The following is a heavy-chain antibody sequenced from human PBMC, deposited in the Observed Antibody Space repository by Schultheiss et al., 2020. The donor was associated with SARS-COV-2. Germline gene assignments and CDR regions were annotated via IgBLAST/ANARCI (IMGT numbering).Heavy chain of an antibody. CDR1: GFTFSSYA. J-gene: IGHJ6*02. D-gene: IGHD6-19*01. CDR3: AKDSTPSSGWYRGVRYYYYYGMDV. Sequence: GGSLRLSCAASGFTFSSYAMSWVRQAPGKGLEWVSAISGSGGSTYYADSVKGRFTISRDNSKNTLYLQMNSLRAEDTAVYYCAKDSTPSSGWYRGVRYYYYYGMDVWGQGTTVTVSS. CDR2: ISGSGGST. V-gene: IGHV3-23*01.